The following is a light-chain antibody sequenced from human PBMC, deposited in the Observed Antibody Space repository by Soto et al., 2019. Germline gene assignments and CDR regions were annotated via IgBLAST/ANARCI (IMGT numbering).Light chain of an antibody. CDR1: SSDVGTYNY. CDR3: CSYTNSAYV. V-gene: IGLV2-11*01. CDR2: DVS. Sequence: SALTQPRSVSGSPGQSVTISCTGTSSDVGTYNYVSWYQQHPAKAPNLMIYDVSKRPSGVPDRFSGSKSGNTASLTISGLQAEDEGDYYCCSYTNSAYVFGTGTKVTVL. J-gene: IGLJ1*01.